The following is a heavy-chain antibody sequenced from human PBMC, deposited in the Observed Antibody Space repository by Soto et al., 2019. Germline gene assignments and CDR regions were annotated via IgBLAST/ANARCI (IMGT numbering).Heavy chain of an antibody. J-gene: IGHJ6*02. V-gene: IGHV1-69*01. CDR2: IIPISDKK. CDR3: ARSQGSSTSLEIYYYYYYGMDV. CDR1: GGTFSSYA. D-gene: IGHD2-2*01. Sequence: QVQLVQSGAEVKKPGSSVKVSCKASGGTFSSYAISWVRQPPGQGLEWMGGIIPISDKKTYAQKFQGRVTITADESTSTAYMELSSLRSEDTAVYYCARSQGSSTSLEIYYYYYYGMDVWGQGTTVTVSS.